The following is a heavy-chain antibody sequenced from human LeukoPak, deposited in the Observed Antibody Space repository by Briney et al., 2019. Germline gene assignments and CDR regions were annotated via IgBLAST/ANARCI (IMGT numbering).Heavy chain of an antibody. D-gene: IGHD6-6*01. CDR3: ASGLEYSSSY. CDR2: IYYSGST. Sequence: SETLSLTCTVSGVSISSYYWSWIRQPPGKGLEWIGYIYYSGSTNYNPSLKSRVTISVDTSKNQFSLKLSSVTAAGTAVYYCASGLEYSSSYWGQGTLVTVSS. J-gene: IGHJ4*02. V-gene: IGHV4-59*01. CDR1: GVSISSYY.